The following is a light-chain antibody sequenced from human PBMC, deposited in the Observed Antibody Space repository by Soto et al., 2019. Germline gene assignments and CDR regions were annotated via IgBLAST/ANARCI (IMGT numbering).Light chain of an antibody. V-gene: IGKV1-5*03. J-gene: IGKJ4*01. Sequence: DIQMTQSPSTLSASVGDRVTITCRASQSISSWLAWYQQKPGKAPKLLIYKASSLESGVPSRFSGSGSGTEFTLTISSLQPDDFATYYCQQYDSFALTFGGGTKVEIK. CDR3: QQYDSFALT. CDR2: KAS. CDR1: QSISSW.